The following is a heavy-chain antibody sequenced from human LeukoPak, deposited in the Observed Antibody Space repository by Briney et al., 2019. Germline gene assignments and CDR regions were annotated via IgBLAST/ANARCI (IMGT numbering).Heavy chain of an antibody. CDR3: VQGGRYHYGS. CDR1: GFSFSTYW. D-gene: IGHD3-9*01. J-gene: IGHJ5*02. CDR2: IKLDGSEK. Sequence: PGGSLRLSCAASGFSFSTYWMSWVRQAPGKGLEWVANIKLDGSEKYYVDFVKGRFTISRDNARNSLYLQVNSLRAEDTAVYHCVQGGRYHYGSWGQGTLVTVSS. V-gene: IGHV3-7*01.